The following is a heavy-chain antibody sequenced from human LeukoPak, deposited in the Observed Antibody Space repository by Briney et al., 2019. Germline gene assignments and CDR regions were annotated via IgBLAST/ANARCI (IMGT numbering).Heavy chain of an antibody. CDR3: AGPLADPDAFDI. V-gene: IGHV1-69*13. CDR2: IIPIFGTA. Sequence: SVKVSCKASGYTFTSYAISWVRQAPGQGLEWMGGIIPIFGTANYAQKFQGRVTITADESTSTAYMELSSLRSEDTAVYYCAGPLADPDAFDIWGQGTKVTVSS. J-gene: IGHJ3*02. CDR1: GYTFTSYA.